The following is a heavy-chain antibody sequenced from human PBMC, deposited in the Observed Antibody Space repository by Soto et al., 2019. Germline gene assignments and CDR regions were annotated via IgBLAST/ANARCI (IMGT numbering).Heavy chain of an antibody. CDR3: ARDGTLYDSSAYYYLY. J-gene: IGHJ4*02. D-gene: IGHD3-22*01. CDR1: GGNFSRYT. Sequence: VKVSCKASGGNFSRYTITWVRQAPGQGLEWMGGITPMFGTPNYAQKFQGRVTITADESTSTAYMELSSLRSEDTAMYYCARDGTLYDSSAYYYLYWGQGTLVTVSS. V-gene: IGHV1-69*01. CDR2: ITPMFGTP.